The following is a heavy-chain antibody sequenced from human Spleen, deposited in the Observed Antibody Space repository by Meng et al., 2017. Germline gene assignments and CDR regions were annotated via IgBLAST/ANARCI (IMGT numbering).Heavy chain of an antibody. CDR2: IWYDGSKK. CDR3: ARGSTLYSSGWYQNFDY. D-gene: IGHD6-19*01. V-gene: IGHV3-33*01. CDR1: GFTFTNYA. Sequence: GESLKISCAASGFTFTNYAMHWVRQAPGKGLEWVAVIWYDGSKKYYADSVKGRFTISRDDSKNTLYLQMNSLRAEDTAVYYCARGSTLYSSGWYQNFDYWGQGTLVTVSS. J-gene: IGHJ4*02.